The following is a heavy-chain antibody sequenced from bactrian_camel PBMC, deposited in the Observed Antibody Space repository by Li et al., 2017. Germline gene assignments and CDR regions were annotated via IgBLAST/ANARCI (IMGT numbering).Heavy chain of an antibody. CDR1: GTTFDEND. Sequence: LVESGGGSVQAGETLTLSCTLSGTTFDENDMGWYRRTPGNECELVSFVTSEGSTWYGDSVKGRFTISQVNAKNTVYLQMSSLKPEDTAMYYCAAAQRSTDFRRFDYWGQGTQVTVS. CDR2: VTSEGST. J-gene: IGHJ6*01. V-gene: IGHV3S53*01. CDR3: AAAQRSTDFRRFDY. D-gene: IGHD1*01.